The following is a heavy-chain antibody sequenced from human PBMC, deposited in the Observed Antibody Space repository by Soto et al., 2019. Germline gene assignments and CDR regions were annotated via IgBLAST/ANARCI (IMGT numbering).Heavy chain of an antibody. J-gene: IGHJ5*02. CDR1: GFIFRSYG. Sequence: GGSLRLSCAASGFIFRSYGMHWVRQAPGKGLEWVAVIWYDGSNTYYADPVKGRFTISRDNSKNTLFLQMNSLRAEDMAVYYCASSAAWGRGTLVTVSS. CDR3: ASSAA. V-gene: IGHV3-33*01. D-gene: IGHD6-19*01. CDR2: IWYDGSNT.